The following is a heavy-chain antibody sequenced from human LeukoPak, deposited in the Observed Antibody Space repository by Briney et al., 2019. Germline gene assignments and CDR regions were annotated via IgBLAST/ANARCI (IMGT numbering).Heavy chain of an antibody. CDR1: GYTFTTYA. CDR2: INTNTGNP. CDR3: ARDTTDIVALDAFDI. D-gene: IGHD5-12*01. Sequence: RGASVKVSCKASGYTFTTYAMNWVRQAPGQGLEWMGWINTNTGNPTYVQGFTGRFVFSLDTSVSTAYLQISSLKAEDTAVYYCARDTTDIVALDAFDIWGQGTMVTVSS. J-gene: IGHJ3*02. V-gene: IGHV7-4-1*02.